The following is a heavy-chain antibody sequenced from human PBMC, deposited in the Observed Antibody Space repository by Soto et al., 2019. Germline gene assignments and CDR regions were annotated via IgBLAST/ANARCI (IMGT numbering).Heavy chain of an antibody. CDR1: GDTFTNYD. V-gene: IGHV1-8*01. Sequence: QVQLVQSGAEVKKPGASVKVSCKASGDTFTNYDINWVRQATGQGLEWMGRMNPNSGNTGYAQKCQGRVTLTSNTSITTAYRELSSLRSEDTAVYYCARGRNGMDVWGQGTTVTVSS. CDR2: MNPNSGNT. CDR3: ARGRNGMDV. J-gene: IGHJ6*02.